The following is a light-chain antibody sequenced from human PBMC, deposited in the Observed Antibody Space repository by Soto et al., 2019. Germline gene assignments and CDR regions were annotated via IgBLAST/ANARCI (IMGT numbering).Light chain of an antibody. V-gene: IGKV1-5*01. Sequence: DIQMTQSPSTLSASVGDRVTITCRASQSISSWLAWYQQKPGKTPKLLIYDASSLESGVPSRISGSGSGTEFTLTISSLQPDDFATYYCQQYNGFSSFGQGTKVDIK. J-gene: IGKJ1*01. CDR2: DAS. CDR3: QQYNGFSS. CDR1: QSISSW.